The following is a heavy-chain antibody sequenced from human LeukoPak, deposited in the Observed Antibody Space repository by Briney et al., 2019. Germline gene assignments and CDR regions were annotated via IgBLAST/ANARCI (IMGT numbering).Heavy chain of an antibody. CDR1: GFTFSSYE. Sequence: GGSLRLSCAASGFTFSSYEMNWVRQARGKGLEWVSYISSSGSTIYYADSVKGRFTISRDNAKNSLYLQMNSLRAEDTAVYYCARDRGVKPFDYWGQGILVTVSS. J-gene: IGHJ4*02. D-gene: IGHD3-10*01. CDR2: ISSSGSTI. V-gene: IGHV3-48*03. CDR3: ARDRGVKPFDY.